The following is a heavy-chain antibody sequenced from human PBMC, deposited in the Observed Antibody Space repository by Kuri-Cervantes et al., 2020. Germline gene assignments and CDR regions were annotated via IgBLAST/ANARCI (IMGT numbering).Heavy chain of an antibody. Sequence: ASVNVSCKASVYTFTSYDINWVRQATGQGLEWMGWKNPNSGNTGYAQKFQGRVTMTRNTSISTAYMELSSLRSEDTAVYYFSRVQAAKVWTVGVYYGMDVWGQGTTVTVSS. CDR3: SRVQAAKVWTVGVYYGMDV. D-gene: IGHD2-2*01. CDR1: VYTFTSYD. CDR2: KNPNSGNT. V-gene: IGHV1-8*01. J-gene: IGHJ6*02.